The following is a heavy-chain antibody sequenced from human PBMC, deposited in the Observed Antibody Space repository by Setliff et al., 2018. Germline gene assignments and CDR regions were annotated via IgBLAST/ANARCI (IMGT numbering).Heavy chain of an antibody. Sequence: SETLSLTCTVSGGSISSYYWSWIRQPAGKGLEWIGHIYIGGSANYNPSLKSRVTMSIDTSKNQFSLKLNSVTAADMAVYYCTREQWLDPPGYYYMDVWAKGTTVTVSS. CDR3: TREQWLDPPGYYYMDV. V-gene: IGHV4-4*07. CDR2: IYIGGSA. CDR1: GGSISSYY. J-gene: IGHJ6*03. D-gene: IGHD6-19*01.